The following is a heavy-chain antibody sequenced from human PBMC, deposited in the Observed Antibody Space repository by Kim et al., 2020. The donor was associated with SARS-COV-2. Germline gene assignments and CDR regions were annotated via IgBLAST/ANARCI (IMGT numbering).Heavy chain of an antibody. Sequence: GGSLRLSCTTSGLSFGDYAMSWFRQAPGKGLEWVAFIRSKRYGETTEYAASVKGRFTISRDDSKRIAYLQMNGLKTEDTAVYYCTSGPYCYDSAAYYHDYWGQGTLVTVSS. D-gene: IGHD3-22*01. CDR3: TSGPYCYDSAAYYHDY. CDR1: GLSFGDYA. V-gene: IGHV3-49*03. CDR2: IRSKRYGETT. J-gene: IGHJ4*02.